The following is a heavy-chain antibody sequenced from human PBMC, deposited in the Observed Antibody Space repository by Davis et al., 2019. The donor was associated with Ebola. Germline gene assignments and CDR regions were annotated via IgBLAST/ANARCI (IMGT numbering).Heavy chain of an antibody. J-gene: IGHJ6*02. V-gene: IGHV3-30*03. CDR3: ARDYGLDV. Sequence: PGGSLRLSCAASGFTFSNYGMHWVRQAPGKGLEWVAVISYDGSNKLYGDSVKGRFTISRDNAKNTLYLQMNSLRAEDTAVYYCARDYGLDVWGQGTTVTVSS. CDR1: GFTFSNYG. CDR2: ISYDGSNK.